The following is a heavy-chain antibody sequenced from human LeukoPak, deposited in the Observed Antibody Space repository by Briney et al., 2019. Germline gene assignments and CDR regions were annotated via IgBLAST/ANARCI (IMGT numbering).Heavy chain of an antibody. Sequence: SVKVSCKASGGTFSSYAISWVRQAPGQGLEWMGRIIPILGTANYAQKFQGRVTITADKSTSTAYTELSSLRSEDTAVYYCARDLDRMSPNHYYYYYMDVWGKGTTVTVSS. CDR1: GGTFSSYA. CDR2: IIPILGTA. V-gene: IGHV1-69*04. D-gene: IGHD2-8*01. CDR3: ARDLDRMSPNHYYYYYMDV. J-gene: IGHJ6*03.